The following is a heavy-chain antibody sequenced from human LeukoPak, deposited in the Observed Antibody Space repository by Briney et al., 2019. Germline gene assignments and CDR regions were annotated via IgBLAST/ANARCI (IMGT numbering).Heavy chain of an antibody. CDR1: GGSITGGDFY. CDR2: IYDSETT. V-gene: IGHV4-39*01. CDR3: ARQLYSSGWYDWLDP. Sequence: SETLSLTCTVSGGSITGGDFYWSWIRQPPGKGLEWIGSIYDSETTYYTPSLKSRVSISVDTSKNRFSLMLSSVTAADTAVYYCARQLYSSGWYDWLDPWGQGTLVTVLS. J-gene: IGHJ5*02. D-gene: IGHD6-19*01.